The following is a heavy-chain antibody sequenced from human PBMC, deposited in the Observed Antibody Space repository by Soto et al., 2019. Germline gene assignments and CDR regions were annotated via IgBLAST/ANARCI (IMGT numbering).Heavy chain of an antibody. J-gene: IGHJ4*02. D-gene: IGHD2-2*01. CDR1: GFTFSSYG. CDR2: ISYDGSNR. CDR3: VGAGSTSNFGF. V-gene: IGHV3-30*03. Sequence: QVQLVESGGGVVQPGRSLRLSCAASGFTFSSYGMHWVRQAPGKGLEWVALISYDGSNRYYADSVKGRFTISRDKSKNALYVQMNSLRAEDTAVYFCVGAGSTSNFGFWGQGTLVTVSS.